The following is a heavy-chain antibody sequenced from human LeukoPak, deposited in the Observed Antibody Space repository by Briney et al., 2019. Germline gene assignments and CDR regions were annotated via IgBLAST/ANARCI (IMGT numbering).Heavy chain of an antibody. CDR1: GFTFSSYS. CDR3: ARRRKSNDN. J-gene: IGHJ4*02. V-gene: IGHV4-34*01. CDR2: ISLGGSS. D-gene: IGHD1-14*01. Sequence: GSLRLSCAASGFTFSSYSMNWVRQPPGKGLEWIGEISLGGSSTYNPSLKSRVTISVDTSKTQFSLKMNSVTATDTAVYYCARRRKSNDNWGQGTLVTVSS.